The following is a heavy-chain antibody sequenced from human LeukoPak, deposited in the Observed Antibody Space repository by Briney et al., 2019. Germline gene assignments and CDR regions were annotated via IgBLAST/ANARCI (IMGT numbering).Heavy chain of an antibody. Sequence: GGSLRLSCAASGFTFDDYAMHWVRQAPGKGLEWVSGISWNSGSIGYADSVKGRFTISRDNAKNSLYLQMNSLRAEDTAVYYCARGLAVAYFDYLGQGTLVTVSS. D-gene: IGHD6-19*01. J-gene: IGHJ4*02. V-gene: IGHV3-9*01. CDR1: GFTFDDYA. CDR3: ARGLAVAYFDY. CDR2: ISWNSGSI.